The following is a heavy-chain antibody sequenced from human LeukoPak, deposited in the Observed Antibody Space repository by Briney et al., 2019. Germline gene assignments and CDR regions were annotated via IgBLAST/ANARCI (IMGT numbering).Heavy chain of an antibody. CDR3: SRSQFDY. J-gene: IGHJ4*02. Sequence: GWSVRLSCEPSGFPFSSYWMLWVRQAPGKGLVWVSRISGDGTIKTYADFVRGRFTISRDNTKNILYLQMNSLRVEDTAIYFCSRSQFDYWGQGVLVTVSS. CDR2: ISGDGTIK. CDR1: GFPFSSYW. V-gene: IGHV3-74*03.